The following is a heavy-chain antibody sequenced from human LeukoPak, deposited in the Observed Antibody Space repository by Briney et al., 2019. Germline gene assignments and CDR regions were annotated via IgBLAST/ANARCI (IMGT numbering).Heavy chain of an antibody. CDR1: GYTFTSYG. J-gene: IGHJ5*02. D-gene: IGHD3-3*01. V-gene: IGHV1-18*01. CDR3: AITIFGVVTFDP. Sequence: GASVKVSCKASGYTFTSYGISWVRQAPGQGLEWMGWISAYNGSTNYAQKLQGRVTMTTDTSTSTAYMELRSLRSDDTAVYYCAITIFGVVTFDPWGQGTLVTVSS. CDR2: ISAYNGST.